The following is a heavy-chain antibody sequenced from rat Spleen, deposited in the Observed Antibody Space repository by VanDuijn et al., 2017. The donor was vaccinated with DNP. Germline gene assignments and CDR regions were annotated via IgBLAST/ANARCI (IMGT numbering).Heavy chain of an antibody. CDR3: ASRPPPTRGPFDY. CDR1: GFTFSDYY. V-gene: IGHV5-25*01. D-gene: IGHD1-4*01. J-gene: IGHJ2*01. Sequence: EVQLVESGGGLVQPGGSMKLSCGALGFTFSDYYMAWVRQAPTKGLEWVASISTGGAHTYYRDSVKGRFTISRYNAKNTLYLQMDSLRSEDTDTYYWASRPPPTRGPFDYWGQGVLVTVSS. CDR2: ISTGGAHT.